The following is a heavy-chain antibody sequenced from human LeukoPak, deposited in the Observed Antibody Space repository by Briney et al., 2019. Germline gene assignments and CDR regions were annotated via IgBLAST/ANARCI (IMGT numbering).Heavy chain of an antibody. J-gene: IGHJ4*02. D-gene: IGHD3-22*01. V-gene: IGHV1-69*05. CDR2: IIPIFGTA. CDR1: GGTFSSYA. CDR3: ARASSGYYYTLGFDY. Sequence: SVKVSCKASGGTFSSYAISWVRQAPGQGLEWMGGIIPIFGTANYAQKFQGRVTITTDESPSTAYMELSSLRSEDTAVYYCARASSGYYYTLGFDYWGQGTLVTVSS.